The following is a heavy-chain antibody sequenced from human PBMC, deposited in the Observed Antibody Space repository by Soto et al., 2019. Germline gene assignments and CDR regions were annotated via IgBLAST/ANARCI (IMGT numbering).Heavy chain of an antibody. CDR2: IWYDGSNK. CDR3: AKEGSFGYCSGGSCYDAFDI. Sequence: GGSLRLSCAASGFTFSSYGMHWVRQAPGKGLEWVAVIWYDGSNKYYADSVKGRFTISRDNSKNTLYLQMNSLRAEDTAVYYCAKEGSFGYCSGGSCYDAFDIWGQGTMVTVSS. D-gene: IGHD2-15*01. V-gene: IGHV3-33*06. J-gene: IGHJ3*02. CDR1: GFTFSSYG.